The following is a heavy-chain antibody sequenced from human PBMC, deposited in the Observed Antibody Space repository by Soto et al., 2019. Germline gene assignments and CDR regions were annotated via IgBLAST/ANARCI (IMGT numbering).Heavy chain of an antibody. V-gene: IGHV3-23*01. J-gene: IGHJ4*02. CDR1: GFTFTSYT. D-gene: IGHD3-3*01. CDR3: ARDDAPTARSIFGY. Sequence: PGGSLRLSCAASGFTFTSYTMNWVRQAPEKGLEWVTGISGSRRSTFYADSVKGRFTISRDNSKNNLYLQMNSLRAEDTAVYYCARDDAPTARSIFGYWGQGVLVTVSS. CDR2: ISGSRRST.